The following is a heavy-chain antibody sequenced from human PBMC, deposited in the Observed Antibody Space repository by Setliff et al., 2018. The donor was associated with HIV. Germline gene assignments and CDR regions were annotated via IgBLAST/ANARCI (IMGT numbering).Heavy chain of an antibody. D-gene: IGHD3-22*01. Sequence: PSETLSLTCAVSGGSISSDNWWTWVRQPPGKGLEWIGEIYHSEYTNYNPSLKSRVSMSVDKSKNQFSLKLSSVAAADTAVFYCARLTTTYYYDSSAYYHPVWGQGTLVTVSS. CDR1: GGSISSDNW. V-gene: IGHV4-4*02. CDR3: ARLTTTYYYDSSAYYHPV. J-gene: IGHJ4*02. CDR2: IYHSEYT.